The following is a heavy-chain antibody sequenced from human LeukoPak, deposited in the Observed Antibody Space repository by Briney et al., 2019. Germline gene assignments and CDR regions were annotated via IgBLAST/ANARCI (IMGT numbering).Heavy chain of an antibody. Sequence: GGSLRLSCAASGLTFSDYYMSWVRQAPGKGLEWVSYISSSGSTIYYADSVKGRFTISRDNAKNSLYLQMNSLRAEDTAVYYCARGGYDLGILDVYFDFWGQGTLVTVSS. D-gene: IGHD5-12*01. V-gene: IGHV3-11*04. CDR1: GLTFSDYY. CDR3: ARGGYDLGILDVYFDF. J-gene: IGHJ4*02. CDR2: ISSSGSTI.